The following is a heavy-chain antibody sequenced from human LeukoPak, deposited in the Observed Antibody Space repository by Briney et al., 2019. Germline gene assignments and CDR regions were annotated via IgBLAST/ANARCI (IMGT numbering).Heavy chain of an antibody. V-gene: IGHV5-51*01. CDR2: IYPGDSDT. CDR3: ARQGGYSGYDPYYFDY. Sequence: GQSLKISCHGSGYSFTSYWIGWVRQMPGKGLEWMGIIYPGDSDTRYTPSFQGQVTISADKSISTAYLQWSSLKASDTAMYYCARQGGYSGYDPYYFDYWGEGTLVTVSS. J-gene: IGHJ4*02. CDR1: GYSFTSYW. D-gene: IGHD5-12*01.